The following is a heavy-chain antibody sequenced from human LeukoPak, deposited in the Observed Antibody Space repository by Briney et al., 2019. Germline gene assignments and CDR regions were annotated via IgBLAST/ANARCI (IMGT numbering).Heavy chain of an antibody. D-gene: IGHD3-22*01. CDR1: GGSFSGHY. CDR3: ARLRWGGSYDSRTYSSDAFDI. V-gene: IGHV4-34*01. J-gene: IGHJ3*02. Sequence: SETLSLTCAVYGGSFSGHYWSWIRQPPGKGLEWIGEINHSGSTNYNPSLKSRVTVSVDTSKNQFSLKLSSVTAADTAVYYCARLRWGGSYDSRTYSSDAFDIWGQGTLVTVSS. CDR2: INHSGST.